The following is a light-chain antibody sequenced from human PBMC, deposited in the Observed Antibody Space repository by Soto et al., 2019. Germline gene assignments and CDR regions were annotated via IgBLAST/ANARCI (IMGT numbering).Light chain of an antibody. CDR3: AAWDDSLKV. Sequence: QSVLTQPPSASGTPGQRVTISCSGSSSNIGSNYVYWYQQLPGTAPKLLIYRNNQRPSGVPDRFSGSKSGTSASLAISGLRSEDEAEYYCAAWDDSLKVFGTGTKLTVL. J-gene: IGLJ1*01. CDR1: SSNIGSNY. V-gene: IGLV1-47*01. CDR2: RNN.